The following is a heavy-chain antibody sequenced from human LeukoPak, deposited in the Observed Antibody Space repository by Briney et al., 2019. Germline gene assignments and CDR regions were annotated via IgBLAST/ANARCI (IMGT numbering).Heavy chain of an antibody. J-gene: IGHJ4*02. Sequence: PGGSLRLSCVASGFPFRDYYFSWVRQAPGQGLEWLSFISASGNIIHYEDSVKGRFTIPRDAAKNSVFLQMDSLRTEDTALYYCARHMVITPFDSWGQGTLVTVSS. CDR1: GFPFRDYY. CDR3: ARHMVITPFDS. D-gene: IGHD4/OR15-4a*01. V-gene: IGHV3-11*01. CDR2: ISASGNII.